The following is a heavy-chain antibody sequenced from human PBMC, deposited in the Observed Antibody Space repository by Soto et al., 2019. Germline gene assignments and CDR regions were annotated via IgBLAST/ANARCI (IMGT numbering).Heavy chain of an antibody. V-gene: IGHV3-11*06. J-gene: IGHJ6*02. CDR1: GFTFSDYY. Sequence: PGGSLRLSCAASGFTFSDYYMSWIRQAPGKGLEWVSYISSSSSYTNYADSVKGRFTISRDNAKNSLYLQMNSLRAEDTAVYYCARERSDIVLMVYALSMDVWGQGTTVTVSS. D-gene: IGHD2-8*01. CDR3: ARERSDIVLMVYALSMDV. CDR2: ISSSSSYT.